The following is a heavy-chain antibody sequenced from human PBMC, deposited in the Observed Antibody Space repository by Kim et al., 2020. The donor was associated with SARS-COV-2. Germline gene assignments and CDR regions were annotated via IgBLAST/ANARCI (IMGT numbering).Heavy chain of an antibody. CDR3: ARDREGYSSSPGVFDY. D-gene: IGHD6-6*01. CDR2: IYYSGST. V-gene: IGHV4-59*13. Sequence: SETLSLTCTVSGGSISSYYWSWIRQPPGKGLEWIGYIYYSGSTNYNPSLKSRVTISVDTSKNQFSLKLSSVTAADTAVYYCARDREGYSSSPGVFDYWGQGTLVTVSS. CDR1: GGSISSYY. J-gene: IGHJ4*02.